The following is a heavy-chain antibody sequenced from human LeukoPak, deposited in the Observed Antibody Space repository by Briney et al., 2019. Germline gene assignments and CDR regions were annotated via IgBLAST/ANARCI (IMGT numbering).Heavy chain of an antibody. Sequence: ASVKVSCKASGYTFTGYYMHWVRQAPGQGLEWMGWISPNNGGTKYAQKFQGRVSMTRDTSISTAYMELTRLISDDTAVYYCARGNLFDCGGDCHLTDDWGKGTLVTVSS. CDR3: ARGNLFDCGGDCHLTDD. J-gene: IGHJ4*02. CDR2: ISPNNGGT. D-gene: IGHD2-21*02. V-gene: IGHV1-2*02. CDR1: GYTFTGYY.